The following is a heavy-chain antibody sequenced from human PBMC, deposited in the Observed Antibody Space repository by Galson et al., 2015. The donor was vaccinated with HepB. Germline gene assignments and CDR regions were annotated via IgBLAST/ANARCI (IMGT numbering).Heavy chain of an antibody. V-gene: IGHV3-23*01. D-gene: IGHD5-18*01. CDR2: ISGSGGST. CDR1: GFTFSSYA. CDR3: AKDGYGIETPDY. Sequence: SLRLSCAASGFTFSSYAMSWVRQAPGKGLEWVSAISGSGGSTYYADSVKGRFTISRDNSKNTLYLQMNSLRAEDTAVYYCAKDGYGIETPDYWGQGTLVTVSS. J-gene: IGHJ4*02.